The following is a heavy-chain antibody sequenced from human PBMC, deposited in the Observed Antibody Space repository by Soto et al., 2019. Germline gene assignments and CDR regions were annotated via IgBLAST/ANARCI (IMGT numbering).Heavy chain of an antibody. Sequence: GASVKVSCKVSGYTLTELSMHWLRQAPGKGLEWMGGFDPEDGETIYAQKFQGRVTMTEDTSTDTAYMELSSLRSEDTAVYYCATAGIRFLEWFLAFDIWGQGTMVTVSS. D-gene: IGHD3-3*01. J-gene: IGHJ3*02. CDR1: GYTLTELS. CDR2: FDPEDGET. V-gene: IGHV1-24*01. CDR3: ATAGIRFLEWFLAFDI.